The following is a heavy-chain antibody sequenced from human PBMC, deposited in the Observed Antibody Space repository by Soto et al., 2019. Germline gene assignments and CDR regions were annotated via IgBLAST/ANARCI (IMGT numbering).Heavy chain of an antibody. CDR1: GGSISSGGYS. V-gene: IGHV4-30-2*01. D-gene: IGHD6-6*01. CDR3: ARSSSSSYYYYYGMDV. CDR2: IYHSGST. Sequence: QLLESGSGLVQPSQTLSLTCAVSGGSISSGGYSWSWIRQPPGKGLEWIGYIYHSGSTYYNPSLKSRVTISVDRSKNQFSLKLSSVTAADTAVYYCARSSSSSYYYYYGMDVWGQGTTVTVSS. J-gene: IGHJ6*02.